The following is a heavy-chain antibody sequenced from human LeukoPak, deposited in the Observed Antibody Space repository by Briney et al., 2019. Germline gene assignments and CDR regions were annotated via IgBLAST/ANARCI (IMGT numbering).Heavy chain of an antibody. CDR1: GFTFSDYN. D-gene: IGHD3-10*01. V-gene: IGHV3-48*01. CDR3: ARDVYYGSGSPRLDY. Sequence: PGGSLRLSCAASGFTFSDYNMNWVRQVPGKGLESVSYMSRSGDIIYYADSVKGRFTISRDNAKNSLYLQMNSLRAEDTAVYYCARDVYYGSGSPRLDYWGKGTLVTVSS. J-gene: IGHJ4*02. CDR2: MSRSGDII.